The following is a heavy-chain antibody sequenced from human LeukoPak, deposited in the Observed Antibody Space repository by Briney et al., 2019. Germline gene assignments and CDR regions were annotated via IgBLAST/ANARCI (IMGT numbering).Heavy chain of an antibody. CDR1: GGSISSGDYY. D-gene: IGHD1-14*01. CDR2: IYYSGST. V-gene: IGHV4-30-4*01. J-gene: IGHJ4*02. Sequence: SETLSLTCTVSGGSISSGDYYWSWIRQPPGKGLEWIGYIYYSGSTYYNPSLKSRVTISVDTSKNQFSLKLSSVTAADTAVYYCARDLLIRRRVGKDYYFDYWGRGTLVTVSS. CDR3: ARDLLIRRRVGKDYYFDY.